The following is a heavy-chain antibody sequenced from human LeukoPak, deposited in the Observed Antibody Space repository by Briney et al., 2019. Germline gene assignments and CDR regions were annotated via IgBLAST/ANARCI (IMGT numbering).Heavy chain of an antibody. CDR3: ARDSRGPDGDSD. V-gene: IGHV1-69*01. J-gene: IGHJ4*02. CDR2: IIPIFGTA. CDR1: GGTFSSYA. D-gene: IGHD4-17*01. Sequence: GSSVKVSCKASGGTFSSYAISWVRQAPGQGLEWMGGIIPIFGTANYAQKFQGRVTITADESTSTAYMELSSLRSKDTAVYYCARDSRGPDGDSDWGQGTLVTVSS.